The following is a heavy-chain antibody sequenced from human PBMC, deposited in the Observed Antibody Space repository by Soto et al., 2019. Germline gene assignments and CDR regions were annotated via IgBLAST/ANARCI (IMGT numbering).Heavy chain of an antibody. Sequence: QVQLVESGGGVVQPGRSLRLSCAASGFTFSSYGMHWVRQAPGKGLEWVAVISYDGSNKYYADSVKGRFTISRDNSKNTLYLQMNSLRAEDTAVYYCAKDHWGLVIIEGGFDYWGQGTLVTVSS. V-gene: IGHV3-30*18. D-gene: IGHD3-9*01. J-gene: IGHJ4*02. CDR3: AKDHWGLVIIEGGFDY. CDR2: ISYDGSNK. CDR1: GFTFSSYG.